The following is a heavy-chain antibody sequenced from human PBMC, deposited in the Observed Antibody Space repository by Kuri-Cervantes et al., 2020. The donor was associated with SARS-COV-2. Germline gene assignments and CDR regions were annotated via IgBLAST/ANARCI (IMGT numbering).Heavy chain of an antibody. D-gene: IGHD4-17*01. V-gene: IGHV4-34*01. CDR3: ARGGFWYGAGYFDY. CDR2: INHSGSI. CDR1: GGSFSGYY. Sequence: GSLRLSCAVYGGSFSGYYWSWIRQPPGKGLEWIGEINHSGSINYNPSLKSRVTISVDTSKNQFSLKLSSVTAADTAVYYCARGGFWYGAGYFDYWGQGTLVTVSS. J-gene: IGHJ4*02.